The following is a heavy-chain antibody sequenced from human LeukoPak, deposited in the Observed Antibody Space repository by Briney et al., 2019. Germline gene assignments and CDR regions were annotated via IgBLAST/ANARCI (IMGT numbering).Heavy chain of an antibody. CDR1: GGSISSYY. D-gene: IGHD5-24*01. Sequence: PSETLSLTCTVSGGSISSYYWSWIRQPPGKGLEWIGYIYYSGSTNYNPSLKSRVTISVDTSKNQFSLKLSSVTAADTAVYYCARVRRDGYQGGAFDIWGQGTMVTVSS. J-gene: IGHJ3*02. CDR3: ARVRRDGYQGGAFDI. CDR2: IYYSGST. V-gene: IGHV4-59*01.